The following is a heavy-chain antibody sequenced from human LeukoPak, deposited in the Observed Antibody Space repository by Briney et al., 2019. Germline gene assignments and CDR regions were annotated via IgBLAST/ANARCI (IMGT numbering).Heavy chain of an antibody. CDR2: IIPIFGTS. D-gene: IGHD2-15*01. CDR1: GGTFSNSA. CDR3: ASGYCSGGSCLTHFHF. Sequence: SVKVSCKASGGTFSNSAISWVRQAPGQGLQWMGRIIPIFGTSNYAQKFQGRVMITTDESTSTAYMELSSLRSEDTAVYYCASGYCSGGSCLTHFHFWGQGTLVTVSS. V-gene: IGHV1-69*05. J-gene: IGHJ4*02.